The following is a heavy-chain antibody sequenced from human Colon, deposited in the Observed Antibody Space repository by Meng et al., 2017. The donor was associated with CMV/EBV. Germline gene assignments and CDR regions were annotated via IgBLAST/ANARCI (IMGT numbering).Heavy chain of an antibody. CDR2: INLGGTT. V-gene: IGHV4-39*01. Sequence: SETLSPTCNVSGGAITSRDYYWGWIRQPPGKGLEWIGSINLGGTTYYRPSLQSRITRTMDTSRNLFSLIMASVTAEDTAVYYCARHTDAVSASGLDYWGQGTPVTVSS. CDR3: ARHTDAVSASGLDY. J-gene: IGHJ4*02. D-gene: IGHD6-13*01. CDR1: GGAITSRDYY.